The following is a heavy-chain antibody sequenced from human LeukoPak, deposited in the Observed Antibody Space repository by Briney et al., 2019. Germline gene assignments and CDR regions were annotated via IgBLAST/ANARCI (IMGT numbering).Heavy chain of an antibody. CDR3: ARKSIVVITPAEY. CDR1: GFTFSSYS. J-gene: IGHJ1*01. D-gene: IGHD3-22*01. V-gene: IGHV3-21*04. CDR2: ISSSSSNI. Sequence: GGSLRLSCAASGFTFSSYSMNWVRQAPGKGLEWVSSISSSSSNIYYADSVKGRFTISRDNAKNSLYLQMNSLRVEDTAVYYCARKSIVVITPAEYWGQGTLVTVSS.